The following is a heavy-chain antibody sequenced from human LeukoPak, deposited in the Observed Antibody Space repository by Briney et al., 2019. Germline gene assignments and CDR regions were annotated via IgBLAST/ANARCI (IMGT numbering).Heavy chain of an antibody. D-gene: IGHD5-24*01. CDR2: IIPILGIA. J-gene: IGHJ4*02. Sequence: ASVKVSCKASGGTFSSYAISWVRQAPGQGLEWMGRIIPILGIANYAQKFQGRVTITADKSTSTAYMELSSLRSEDTAVYYCARSLRVEMATINDYWGQGTLVTVSS. CDR3: ARSLRVEMATINDY. CDR1: GGTFSSYA. V-gene: IGHV1-69*04.